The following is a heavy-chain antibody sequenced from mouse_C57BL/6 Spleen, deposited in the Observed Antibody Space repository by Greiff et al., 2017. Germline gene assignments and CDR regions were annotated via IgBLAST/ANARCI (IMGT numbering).Heavy chain of an antibody. CDR1: GYSFTDYN. V-gene: IGHV1-39*01. J-gene: IGHJ1*03. Sequence: VQLQQSGPELVKPGASVKISCKASGYSFTDYNMNWVKQSNGKSLEWIGVINPNYGTTSYNQKFKGKATLTVDQSSSTAYMQLNSLTSEDSAVYYWARRGNYYGSSYAGWYFDVWGTGTTVTVSS. D-gene: IGHD1-1*01. CDR3: ARRGNYYGSSYAGWYFDV. CDR2: INPNYGTT.